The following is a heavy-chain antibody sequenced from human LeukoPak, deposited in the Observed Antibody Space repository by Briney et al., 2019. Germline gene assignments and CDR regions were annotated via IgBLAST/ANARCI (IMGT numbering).Heavy chain of an antibody. CDR2: IYYSGST. D-gene: IGHD3-22*01. CDR1: GGSISSGGYY. Sequence: SETLSLTCTVSGGSISSGGYYWSWIRQHLGKGLEWIGYIYYSGSTYYNPSLKSRVTISVDTSKNQFSLKLSSVTAADTAVYYCARVGRYYDSSGYQTPYYFDYWGQGTLVTVSS. J-gene: IGHJ4*02. V-gene: IGHV4-31*03. CDR3: ARVGRYYDSSGYQTPYYFDY.